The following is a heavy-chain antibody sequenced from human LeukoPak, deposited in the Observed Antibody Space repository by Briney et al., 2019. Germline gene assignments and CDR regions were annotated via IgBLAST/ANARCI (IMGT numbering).Heavy chain of an antibody. D-gene: IGHD3-10*01. CDR2: ICYDGSNK. V-gene: IGHV3-33*01. J-gene: IGHJ4*02. Sequence: GGSLRLSCAASGVTFSSYGMHRVRQAPGKGLEWVAVICYDGSNKYYADSVKGRFIISRDNSKNTLYLQMNSLRAEDTAVYYCARDNHYYGSGSYDYWGQGTLVTVSS. CDR3: ARDNHYYGSGSYDY. CDR1: GVTFSSYG.